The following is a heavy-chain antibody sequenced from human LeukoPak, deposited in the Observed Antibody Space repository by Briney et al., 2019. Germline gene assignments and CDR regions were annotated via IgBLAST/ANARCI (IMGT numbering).Heavy chain of an antibody. D-gene: IGHD7-27*01. J-gene: IGHJ5*02. CDR1: YW. CDR3: ARSRGDNNWFDP. V-gene: IGHV5-51*01. Sequence: YWSWIRQHPGKGLEWIGYIYPGDSDTRYTASFQGQVTISADKSISTAYLQWSSLKASDTAMYYCARSRGDNNWFDPWGQGTLVTVSS. CDR2: IYPGDSDT.